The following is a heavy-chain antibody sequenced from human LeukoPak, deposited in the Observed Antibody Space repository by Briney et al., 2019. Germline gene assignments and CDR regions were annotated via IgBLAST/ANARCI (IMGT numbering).Heavy chain of an antibody. J-gene: IGHJ4*02. V-gene: IGHV4-59*08. Sequence: SETLSLTCTVSGGSISSYYWSWIRQPPGKGLEWIGYIYYSGSTNYNPSLKSRVTISVDTSKNQFSLKLSSVTAADTAVYYCARHQGATAIDYWGQGTLVTVSS. D-gene: IGHD5-12*01. CDR3: ARHQGATAIDY. CDR1: GGSISSYY. CDR2: IYYSGST.